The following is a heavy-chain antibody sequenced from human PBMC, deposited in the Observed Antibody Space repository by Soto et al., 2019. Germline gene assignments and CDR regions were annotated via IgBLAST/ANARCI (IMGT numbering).Heavy chain of an antibody. Sequence: GGSLRLSCAASGFTFSSYSMNWVRQAPGKGLEWVSSISSSSSYIYYADSVKGRFTISRDNAKNSLYLQMNSLRAEDTAVYYCARAHPLARGWFDPCGQGTLVTVSS. CDR1: GFTFSSYS. CDR2: ISSSSSYI. D-gene: IGHD3-10*01. J-gene: IGHJ5*02. V-gene: IGHV3-21*01. CDR3: ARAHPLARGWFDP.